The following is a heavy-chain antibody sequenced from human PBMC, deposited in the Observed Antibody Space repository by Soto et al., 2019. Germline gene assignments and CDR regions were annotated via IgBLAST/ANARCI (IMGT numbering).Heavy chain of an antibody. V-gene: IGHV4-39*01. D-gene: IGHD3-16*01. CDR1: GGSITGDSHY. Sequence: QLQLQESGPGLVKPSETLPLTCTVTGGSITGDSHYWGWIRQPPGKGLEWIGNVYYSGRTFYNPSLSSRVTMSVDASKNQFSLRLSSVTAADTAVYYCARRGLGLDFWGRGTLVTVSS. CDR3: ARRGLGLDF. CDR2: VYYSGRT. J-gene: IGHJ4*02.